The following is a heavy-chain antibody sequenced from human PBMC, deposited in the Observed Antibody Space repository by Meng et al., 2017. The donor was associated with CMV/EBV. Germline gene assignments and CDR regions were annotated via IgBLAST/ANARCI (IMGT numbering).Heavy chain of an antibody. CDR3: AAGAGGVFSGYFDY. Sequence: SVKVSCKASGGTFSSYTISWVRQAPGQGLEWMGRIIPILGIANYAQKFQGRVTITADKSTSTAYMELSSLRSEDTAVYYCAAGAGGVFSGYFDYWGQGTLVTVPQ. V-gene: IGHV1-69*02. D-gene: IGHD2-8*02. J-gene: IGHJ4*02. CDR2: IIPILGIA. CDR1: GGTFSSYT.